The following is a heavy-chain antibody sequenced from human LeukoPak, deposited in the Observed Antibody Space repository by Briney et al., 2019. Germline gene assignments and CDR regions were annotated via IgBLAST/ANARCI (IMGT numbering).Heavy chain of an antibody. CDR2: MNPDSGNT. J-gene: IGHJ5*02. Sequence: ASVKVSCKGSGYTFTIYDINWVRQAAGQGLEWMGWMNPDSGNTDFAQKFQGRGTMTRNTSISTAYMELSSLTSEDTAVYYCAVHLPGDYLDPWGQGTLVTVSS. D-gene: IGHD4-17*01. CDR3: AVHLPGDYLDP. V-gene: IGHV1-8*01. CDR1: GYTFTIYD.